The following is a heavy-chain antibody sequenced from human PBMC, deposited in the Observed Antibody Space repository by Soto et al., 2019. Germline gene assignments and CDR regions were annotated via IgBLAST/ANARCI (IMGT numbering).Heavy chain of an antibody. CDR2: INPISGGT. Sequence: QVQLVQSGAEVKKPGASVKVSCTASGYSFTDYYMQGVRQAPGQGLEWMGYINPISGGTSYAQNFQGRVTMTRDTPINTAYMELSRLSSDDTAVYSCARNGDKWSDGFDFWGQGTLVTVSS. D-gene: IGHD1-26*01. J-gene: IGHJ4*02. V-gene: IGHV1-2*02. CDR1: GYSFTDYY. CDR3: ARNGDKWSDGFDF.